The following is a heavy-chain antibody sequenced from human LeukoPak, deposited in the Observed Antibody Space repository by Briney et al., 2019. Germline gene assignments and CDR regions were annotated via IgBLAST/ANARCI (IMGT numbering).Heavy chain of an antibody. CDR1: GGSISSSSYY. CDR2: IYYSGST. Sequence: SETLSLTCTVSGGSISSSSYYWGWIRQPPGKGLEWIGSIYYSGSTYYNPSLKSRVTISVDTSKSQFSLKLTSVTAADTAVYYCARRRYTSGYLDYWGRGTLVTVSS. CDR3: ARRRYTSGYLDY. V-gene: IGHV4-39*01. D-gene: IGHD3-22*01. J-gene: IGHJ4*02.